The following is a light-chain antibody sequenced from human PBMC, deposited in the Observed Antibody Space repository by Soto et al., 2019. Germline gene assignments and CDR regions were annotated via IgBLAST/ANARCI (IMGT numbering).Light chain of an antibody. CDR1: QSVSGN. Sequence: EIVMTQSPDTLSVSPGERATLSCRASQSVSGNLAWYQQKPGQAPRLLIYDASSRATGIPDRFSGGGSGTDLTLTISRLEPEDFAVYYCQQFSSYPLTXGGGTKVDI. J-gene: IGKJ4*01. CDR3: QQFSSYPLT. CDR2: DAS. V-gene: IGKV3-20*01.